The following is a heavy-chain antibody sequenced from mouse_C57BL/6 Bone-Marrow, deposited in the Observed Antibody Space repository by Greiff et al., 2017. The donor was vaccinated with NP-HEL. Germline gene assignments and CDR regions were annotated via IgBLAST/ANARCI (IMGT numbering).Heavy chain of an antibody. CDR3: ARRDYGSSYAWFAY. J-gene: IGHJ3*01. D-gene: IGHD1-1*01. Sequence: QVQLQQSGAELARPGASVKLSCKASGYTFTSYGISWVKQRTGQGLEWIGEIYPRSGNTYYNEKFKGKATLTADKSSSTAYMELRSLTSEDSAVFFCARRDYGSSYAWFAYWGQGTLVTVSA. CDR1: GYTFTSYG. CDR2: IYPRSGNT. V-gene: IGHV1-81*01.